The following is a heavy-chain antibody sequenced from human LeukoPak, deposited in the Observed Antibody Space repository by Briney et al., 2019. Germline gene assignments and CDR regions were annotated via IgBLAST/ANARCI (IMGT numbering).Heavy chain of an antibody. CDR2: ISYDGSNK. Sequence: GGSLRLSCAASGFTFSSYAMHWVRQAPGKGLEWVAVISYDGSNKYYADSVKGRFTISRDNSKNTLYLQMNSLRAEDTAVYYCARRSIRYFGMDVWGQGTTVTVSS. V-gene: IGHV3-30-3*01. CDR3: ARRSIRYFGMDV. CDR1: GFTFSSYA. D-gene: IGHD3-3*02. J-gene: IGHJ6*02.